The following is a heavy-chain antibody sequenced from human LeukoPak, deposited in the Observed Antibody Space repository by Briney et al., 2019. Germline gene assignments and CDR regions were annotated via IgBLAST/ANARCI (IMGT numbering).Heavy chain of an antibody. J-gene: IGHJ4*02. CDR1: GGSLSGYY. CDR2: INHSGST. CDR3: AHESRCSRPRVY. D-gene: IGHD2-15*01. Sequence: SETLSLTSAVYGGSLSGYYWSWIREPPGKGLGWIGEINHSGSTNYNPPLTRRVTISVDTSKNQFSLKLSSVTAAGTGVCHCAHESRCSRPRVYWGQGTLVTVSS. V-gene: IGHV4-34*01.